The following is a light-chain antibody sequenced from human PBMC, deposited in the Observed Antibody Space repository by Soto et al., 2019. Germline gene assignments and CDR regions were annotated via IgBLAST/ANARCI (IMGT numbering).Light chain of an antibody. V-gene: IGKV3-20*01. CDR2: GAS. Sequence: EIVLTQSPGTLSLSPGERVTLSCRASQSVSSSYLAWYQQKPGQAPRLLIYGASSRATGIPDRFSGSGSGTEFTVNISRLEPEDYAVYYCQQYGSSPTWTFGQGTKVEI. CDR3: QQYGSSPTWT. J-gene: IGKJ1*01. CDR1: QSVSSSY.